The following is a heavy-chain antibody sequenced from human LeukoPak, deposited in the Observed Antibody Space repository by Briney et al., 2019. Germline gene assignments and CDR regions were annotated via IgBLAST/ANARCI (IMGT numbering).Heavy chain of an antibody. CDR3: AKGTETATWLVDY. CDR2: ISWNSGSI. CDR1: GFTLDDYA. D-gene: IGHD5-12*01. V-gene: IGHV3-9*01. J-gene: IGHJ4*02. Sequence: GGSLRLSCAASGFTLDDYAMHWVRQAPGKGLEWVSGISWNSGSIGYADSVKGRFTISRDNAKNSLYLQMNSLRAEDTALYYCAKGTETATWLVDYWGQGTLVTVSS.